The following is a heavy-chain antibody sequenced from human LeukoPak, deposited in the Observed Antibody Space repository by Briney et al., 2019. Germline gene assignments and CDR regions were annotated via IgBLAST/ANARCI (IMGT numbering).Heavy chain of an antibody. CDR3: ARGSYDSSGLVDY. D-gene: IGHD3-22*01. CDR1: GYTFTSYD. CDR2: IIPIFGTA. V-gene: IGHV1-69*06. J-gene: IGHJ4*02. Sequence: ASVKVSCKASGYTFTSYDINWVRQAPGQGLEWMGGIIPIFGTANYAQKFQGRVTITADKSTSTAYMELSSLRSEDTAVYYCARGSYDSSGLVDYWGQGTLVTVSS.